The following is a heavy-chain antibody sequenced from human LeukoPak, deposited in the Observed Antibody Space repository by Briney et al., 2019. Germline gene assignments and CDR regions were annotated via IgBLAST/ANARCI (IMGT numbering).Heavy chain of an antibody. Sequence: SETLSLTCTVSGVSISSYYWSWIRQPPGKGLEWIGYIYYSGSTNYNPSLKSRVTISVDTSKNQFSLKLSSVTAADTAVYSCARRPYDSSGYYYVNWFFDLWGRGTLVTVSS. CDR2: IYYSGST. CDR3: ARRPYDSSGYYYVNWFFDL. D-gene: IGHD3-22*01. V-gene: IGHV4-59*08. J-gene: IGHJ2*01. CDR1: GVSISSYY.